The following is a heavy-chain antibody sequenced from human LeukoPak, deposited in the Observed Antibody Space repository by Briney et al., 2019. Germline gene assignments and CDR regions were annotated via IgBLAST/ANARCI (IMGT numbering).Heavy chain of an antibody. J-gene: IGHJ3*02. CDR3: AKESGYCSSTSCFADAFDI. CDR2: MWDDGSNK. CDR1: GFTFSSYG. D-gene: IGHD2-2*01. V-gene: IGHV3-33*06. Sequence: PGRSLRLSCAASGFTFSSYGMHWVRQAPGKGLEWVAVMWDDGSNKYYADSVKGRLIISRDNSKNTLYLQMNSLRAEDTAVYYCAKESGYCSSTSCFADAFDIWGQGTMVTVSS.